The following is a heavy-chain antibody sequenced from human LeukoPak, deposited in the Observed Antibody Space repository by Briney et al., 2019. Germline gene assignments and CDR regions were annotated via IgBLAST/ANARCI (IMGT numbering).Heavy chain of an antibody. Sequence: GASVKVSCKASGYTFTGYYMHWVRQAPGQGLEWMGWINPNSGGTNYAQKFQGRVTMTRDTSISTAYMELSRLRSDDTAVYYCARDRAGYYYYYMDVWGKGTTVTVSS. V-gene: IGHV1-2*02. D-gene: IGHD6-19*01. J-gene: IGHJ6*03. CDR2: INPNSGGT. CDR1: GYTFTGYY. CDR3: ARDRAGYYYYYMDV.